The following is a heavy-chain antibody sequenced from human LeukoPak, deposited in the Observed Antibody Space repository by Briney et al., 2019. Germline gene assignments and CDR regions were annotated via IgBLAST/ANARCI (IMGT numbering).Heavy chain of an antibody. J-gene: IGHJ4*02. CDR3: ARGAPAVRGVSDY. Sequence: PETLSLTSAVYGGSFSGYYWSWIRQPPGKGLEWIGEINHSGSTNYNPSLKSRVTISVDTSKNQFSLKLSSVTAADTAVYYCARGAPAVRGVSDYWGQGTLVTVSS. CDR2: INHSGST. CDR1: GGSFSGYY. D-gene: IGHD3-10*01. V-gene: IGHV4-34*01.